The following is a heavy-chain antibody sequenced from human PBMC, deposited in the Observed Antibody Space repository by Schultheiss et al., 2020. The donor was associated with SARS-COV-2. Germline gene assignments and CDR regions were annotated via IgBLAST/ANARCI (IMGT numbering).Heavy chain of an antibody. Sequence: GGSLRLSCAASGFTFSSYSMNWVRQAPGKGLEWVSYISSSSSTIYYADSVKGRFTISRDNAKNSLYLQMNSLRAEDTAVYYCARQPYYYGSGSYTRDYYYYYGMDVWGQGTTVTVSS. CDR2: ISSSSSTI. D-gene: IGHD3-10*01. CDR1: GFTFSSYS. V-gene: IGHV3-48*04. CDR3: ARQPYYYGSGSYTRDYYYYYGMDV. J-gene: IGHJ6*02.